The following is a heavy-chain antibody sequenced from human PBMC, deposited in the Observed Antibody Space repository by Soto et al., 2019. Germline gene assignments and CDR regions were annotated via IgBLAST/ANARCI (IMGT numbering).Heavy chain of an antibody. D-gene: IGHD2-2*01. CDR3: ARDSTAFVFDY. J-gene: IGHJ4*02. Sequence: SETLSLTCAVYGGSFSGYYWSWIRQPPGKGLEWIGEINHSGSTNYNPSLKSRVTISVDTSKNQFALNLTSVTAADTAIYYCARDSTAFVFDYWGQGALVTVSS. CDR1: GGSFSGYY. CDR2: INHSGST. V-gene: IGHV4-34*01.